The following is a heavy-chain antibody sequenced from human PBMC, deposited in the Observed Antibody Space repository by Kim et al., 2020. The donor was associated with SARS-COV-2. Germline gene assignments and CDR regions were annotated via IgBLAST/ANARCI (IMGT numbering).Heavy chain of an antibody. J-gene: IGHJ4*02. CDR1: GGSFSDYY. Sequence: SETLSLTCVVYGGSFSDYYWSWIRQAPGKGLEWIGEINHSGSTNYNPSLKSRVTISVGTSKNQFFLRLSSVTAADTAVYYCARGQRFGVVTYFFDYWGQGTLVTVSS. D-gene: IGHD3-3*01. V-gene: IGHV4-34*01. CDR3: ARGQRFGVVTYFFDY. CDR2: INHSGST.